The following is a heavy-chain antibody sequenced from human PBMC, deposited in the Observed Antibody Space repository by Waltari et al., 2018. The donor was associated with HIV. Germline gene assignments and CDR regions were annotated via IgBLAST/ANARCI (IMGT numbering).Heavy chain of an antibody. CDR2: INHSGST. CDR3: ARRSCSSTSCYARARGGMDV. V-gene: IGHV4-34*01. J-gene: IGHJ6*02. Sequence: QVQLQQWGAGLLKPSETLSLTCAVYGGSFSGYYWSWIRQPPGKGLEWIGEINHSGSTNDKPALKSRVTISVDTAKNQFSLKLSSVTAADTAVYYCARRSCSSTSCYARARGGMDVWGQGTTVTVSS. D-gene: IGHD2-2*01. CDR1: GGSFSGYY.